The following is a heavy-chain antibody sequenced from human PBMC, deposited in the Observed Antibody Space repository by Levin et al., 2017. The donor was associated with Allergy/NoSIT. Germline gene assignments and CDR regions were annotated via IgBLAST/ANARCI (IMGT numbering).Heavy chain of an antibody. Sequence: GGSLRLSCQGSGSSFTSYWIGWVRQMPGKGLEWLGIIYPGDSDTRYSPSFQGQVTISADKSISTAYLQWSSLKASDTAIYYCARRGTRDYYYYMDVWGKGTTVTVSS. CDR3: ARRGTRDYYYYMDV. V-gene: IGHV5-51*01. CDR2: IYPGDSDT. CDR1: GSSFTSYW. D-gene: IGHD1-1*01. J-gene: IGHJ6*03.